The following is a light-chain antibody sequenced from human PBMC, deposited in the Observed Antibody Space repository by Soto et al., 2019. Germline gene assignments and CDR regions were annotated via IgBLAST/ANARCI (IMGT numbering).Light chain of an antibody. CDR3: QSYDTRLRWV. V-gene: IGLV1-40*01. CDR1: SSNFGANFD. CDR2: GDT. J-gene: IGLJ2*01. Sequence: QAVVTQPPSVSGAPGQRVTISCTGSSSNFGANFDVQWYQQFPGTAPKLLIYGDTIRPSGVPDRFSGSKSDTSASLAITGLQAEHEADYYCQSYDTRLRWVFGGGTKLTVL.